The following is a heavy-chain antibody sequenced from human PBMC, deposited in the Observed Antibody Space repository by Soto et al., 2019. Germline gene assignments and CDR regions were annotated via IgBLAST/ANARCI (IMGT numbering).Heavy chain of an antibody. CDR3: ARPGLWFGELKPDAFDI. CDR2: ISSSSSTI. D-gene: IGHD3-10*01. Sequence: GGSLRLSCAASGFTFSSYSMNWVRQAPGKGLEWVSYISSSSSTIYYADSVKGRFTISRDNAKNSLYLQMNSLRDEDTAVYYCARPGLWFGELKPDAFDIWGQGTMVTVSS. V-gene: IGHV3-48*02. J-gene: IGHJ3*02. CDR1: GFTFSSYS.